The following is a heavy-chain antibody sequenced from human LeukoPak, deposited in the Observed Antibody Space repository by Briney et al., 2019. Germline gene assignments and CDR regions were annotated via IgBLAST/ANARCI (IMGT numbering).Heavy chain of an antibody. D-gene: IGHD3-10*01. CDR3: ARSPVGVRKKHDF. CDR2: MNPTSGHT. V-gene: IGHV1-8*01. CDR1: GYTFTSYD. Sequence: ASVKVSCKASGYTFTSYDINWGRQGTGQRLEWMGWMNPTSGHTGYAQNFQGRVTMTRDTSISTAYMELNSLTSEDTAVYYCARSPVGVRKKHDFWGQGTLVIVSS. J-gene: IGHJ4*02.